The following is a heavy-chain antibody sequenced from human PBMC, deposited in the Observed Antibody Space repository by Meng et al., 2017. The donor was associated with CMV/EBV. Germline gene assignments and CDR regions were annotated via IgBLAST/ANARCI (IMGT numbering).Heavy chain of an antibody. D-gene: IGHD2-2*01. J-gene: IGHJ6*02. CDR2: IWYDGSNK. Sequence: GESLKISCAASGFTFSSYGMHWVRQAPGKGLEWVAVIWYDGSNKYYADSVKGRFTISRDNSKNTPYLQMNSLRAEDTAVYYCAKDFRDIVVVPAAEQNYYYYGMDVWGQGTTVTVSS. CDR3: AKDFRDIVVVPAAEQNYYYYGMDV. V-gene: IGHV3-33*06. CDR1: GFTFSSYG.